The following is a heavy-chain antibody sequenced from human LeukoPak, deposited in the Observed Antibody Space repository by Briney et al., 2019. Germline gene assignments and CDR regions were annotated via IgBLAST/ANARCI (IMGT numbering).Heavy chain of an antibody. J-gene: IGHJ3*02. CDR1: GGSISSYY. CDR3: ARAAGGAFDI. CDR2: IYYSGST. D-gene: IGHD6-13*01. Sequence: KPSETLSLTCTVSGGSISSYYWSWIRQPPGKGLEWIGYIYYSGSTNYNPSLKSRVTISVDTSKNQFSLKLSSVTAADTAVYYCARAAGGAFDIWGQGTMVTVSS. V-gene: IGHV4-59*01.